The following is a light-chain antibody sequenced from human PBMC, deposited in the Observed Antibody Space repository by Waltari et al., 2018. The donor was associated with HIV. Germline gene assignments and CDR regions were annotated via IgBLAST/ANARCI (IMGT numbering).Light chain of an antibody. V-gene: IGLV1-44*01. CDR1: DSNLGTNT. CDR3: SSCEDSHFGVA. Sequence: QSVLTQPPSASGTPGQTVTISCSGSDSNLGTNTVNWYQQLPVRAPKLLIYTNFQPPSGLHVRFSCSSSGASASLAISGLKSEDEAIYYSSSCEDSHFGVAFGGGTNVTVL. CDR2: TNF. J-gene: IGLJ2*01.